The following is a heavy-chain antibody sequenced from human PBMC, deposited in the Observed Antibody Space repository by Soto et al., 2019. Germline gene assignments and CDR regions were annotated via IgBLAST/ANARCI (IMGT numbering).Heavy chain of an antibody. J-gene: IGHJ5*02. CDR3: ARVLRGVVNWFDH. CDR1: GDTFTNFG. CDR2: IATYNNNK. D-gene: IGHD3-10*01. V-gene: IGHV1-18*01. Sequence: RLVQSGPEVKKPGASVTVSCKTSGDTFTNFGLSWVRQAPGRGLEWMGWIATYNNNKNYAQKFQGRLTLTTDASTRTAYMELKSLGYDDTAVYYCARVLRGVVNWFDHWGQGTLVSVSS.